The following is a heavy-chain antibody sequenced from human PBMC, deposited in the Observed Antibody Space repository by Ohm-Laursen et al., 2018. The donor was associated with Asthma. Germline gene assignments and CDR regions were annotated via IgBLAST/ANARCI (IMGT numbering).Heavy chain of an antibody. D-gene: IGHD2-21*02. CDR3: ARRDFSGGDTNAAFDI. CDR2: ISSDETYK. J-gene: IGHJ3*02. Sequence: SLRLSCTASGFTFSIYALHWVRQAPGKGLEWVAIISSDETYKNYANSVKGRFTISKDNSKNTLFLQMNSLRPDDTAVYYCARRDFSGGDTNAAFDIWGQGTMVTVSS. CDR1: GFTFSIYA. V-gene: IGHV3-30*04.